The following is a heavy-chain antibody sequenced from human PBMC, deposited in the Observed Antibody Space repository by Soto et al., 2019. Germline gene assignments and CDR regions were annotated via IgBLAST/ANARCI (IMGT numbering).Heavy chain of an antibody. V-gene: IGHV3-23*01. Sequence: GGSLRLSCEASGFTFSSYAMSWVRQAPGKGLEWVSGISGGGGTTYYADSMKGRFTISRDNSKNTLYLQVNSLRAEDTAVYYCAKDQAAGGTISRYFQDWGQGTLVTVS. CDR1: GFTFSSYA. CDR2: ISGGGGTT. CDR3: AKDQAAGGTISRYFQD. D-gene: IGHD6-13*01. J-gene: IGHJ1*01.